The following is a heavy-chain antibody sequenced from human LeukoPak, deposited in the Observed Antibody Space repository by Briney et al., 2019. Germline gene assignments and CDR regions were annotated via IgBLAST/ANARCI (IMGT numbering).Heavy chain of an antibody. CDR3: MKTMITFGGLIRTDAFD. CDR2: INNNGVNT. D-gene: IGHD3-16*01. J-gene: IGHJ3*02. CDR1: GFTLPNYP. Sequence: GGSLRLSFTVPGFTLPNYPTNWIRQAAGKGLEYLSGINNNGVNTHYADSVKGRFTVSRDKSTDTLYLIPDTLRTEDTATYYCMKTMITFGGLIRTDAFD. V-gene: IGHV3-64D*06.